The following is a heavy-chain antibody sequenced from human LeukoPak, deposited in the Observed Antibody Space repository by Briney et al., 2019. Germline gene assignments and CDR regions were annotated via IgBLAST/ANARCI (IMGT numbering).Heavy chain of an antibody. CDR3: ARLTGSYSNN. CDR1: GYSISSGYY. CDR2: IYHSGST. V-gene: IGHV4-38-2*01. D-gene: IGHD4/OR15-4a*01. J-gene: IGHJ4*02. Sequence: PSETLSLTCAVSGYSISSGYYWGWIRQPPGKGPEWIGSIYHSGSTYYNPSLKSRVTISVDTSKNQFSLKLSSVTAADTAVYYCARLTGSYSNNWGQGTLVTVSS.